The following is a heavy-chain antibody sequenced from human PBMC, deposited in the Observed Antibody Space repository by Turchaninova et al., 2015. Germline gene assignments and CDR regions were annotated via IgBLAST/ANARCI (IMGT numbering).Heavy chain of an antibody. CDR1: RFTCRTGGGG. J-gene: IGHJ3*02. D-gene: IGHD3-22*01. V-gene: IGHV2-5*02. CDR2: IYWDDDK. CDR3: AHRRREPWYYYDSSGYYSDAFDI. Sequence: QITLKESGPTLVKPTQTLILTCTLSRFTCRTGGGGVGWNLQPPGKALEWLALIYWDDDKRYSPSLKSRLTITKDTSKNQVVLTMTNMDPVDTATYYCAHRRREPWYYYDSSGYYSDAFDIWGQGTMVTVSS.